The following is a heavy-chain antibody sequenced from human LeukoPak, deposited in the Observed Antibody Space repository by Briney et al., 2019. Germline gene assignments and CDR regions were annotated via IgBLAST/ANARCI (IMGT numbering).Heavy chain of an antibody. D-gene: IGHD3-3*01. CDR1: GGSFSGYY. V-gene: IGHV4-34*01. CDR2: INHSGST. J-gene: IGHJ6*02. CDR3: ARHGGYDFWSGYTYGMDV. Sequence: SETLSLTCAVYGGSFSGYYWSWIRQPPGKGLEWIGEINHSGSTNYNPSLKSRVTISVDTSKNQFSLKLSSVTAADTAVYYCARHGGYDFWSGYTYGMDVWGQGTTVTVSS.